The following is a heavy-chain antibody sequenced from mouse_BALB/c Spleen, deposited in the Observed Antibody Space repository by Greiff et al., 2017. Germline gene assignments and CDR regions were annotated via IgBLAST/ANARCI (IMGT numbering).Heavy chain of an antibody. J-gene: IGHJ4*01. V-gene: IGHV1S81*02. CDR1: GYTFTSYY. CDR3: TRNYRYDGGYAMDY. D-gene: IGHD2-14*01. Sequence: VQLQEPGAELVKPGASVKLSCKASGYTFTSYYMYWVKQRPGQGLEWIGGINPSNGGTNFNEKFKSKATLTVDKSSSTAYMQLSSLTSEDSAVYYCTRNYRYDGGYAMDYWGQGTSVTVSS. CDR2: INPSNGGT.